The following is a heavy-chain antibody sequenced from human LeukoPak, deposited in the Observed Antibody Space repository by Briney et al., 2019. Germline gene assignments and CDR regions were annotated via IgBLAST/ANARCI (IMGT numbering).Heavy chain of an antibody. Sequence: SETLSLTCTVSGGSISSHYWSWIRQPPGKGLEWIGYIYYSGSTNYNPSLKSRVTISVDTSKNQFSLMVMSVTAADTAVYYCARVAYGSSWFDPWGQGTLVTVSS. CDR2: IYYSGST. CDR1: GGSISSHY. V-gene: IGHV4-59*11. J-gene: IGHJ5*02. D-gene: IGHD2-2*01. CDR3: ARVAYGSSWFDP.